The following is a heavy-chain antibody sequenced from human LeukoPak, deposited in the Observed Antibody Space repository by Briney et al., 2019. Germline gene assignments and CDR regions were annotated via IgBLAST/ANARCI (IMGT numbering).Heavy chain of an antibody. D-gene: IGHD2-2*01. Sequence: GASVKVSCKASGYTFTDYYLHWVRQAPGQGLEWMGWINPNSGATNDAQKFQGRLTVTRDMSISTAYMEPSSLRSDDTAVYYCARAISPSSPLFEYWGQGTLLTVSS. J-gene: IGHJ4*02. CDR2: INPNSGAT. V-gene: IGHV1-2*02. CDR1: GYTFTDYY. CDR3: ARAISPSSPLFEY.